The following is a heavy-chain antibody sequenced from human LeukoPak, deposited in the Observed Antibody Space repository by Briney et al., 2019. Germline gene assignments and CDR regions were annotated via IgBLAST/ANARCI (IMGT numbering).Heavy chain of an antibody. V-gene: IGHV4-39*01. Sequence: SETLSLTCTVSGGSISSGGYYWGWIRQPPGKGLEWIGSIYYSGSTYYNPSLKSRATISVDTSKNQFSLKLSSVTAADTAVYYCARRGYDSSGYYYAYWGQGTLVTASS. D-gene: IGHD3-22*01. CDR1: GGSISSGGYY. CDR2: IYYSGST. CDR3: ARRGYDSSGYYYAY. J-gene: IGHJ4*02.